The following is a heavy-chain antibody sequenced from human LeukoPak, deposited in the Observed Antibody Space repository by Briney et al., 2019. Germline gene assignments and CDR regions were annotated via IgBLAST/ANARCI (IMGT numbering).Heavy chain of an antibody. Sequence: GASVKVSCTASGGTFSSYAISWVRQAPGQGLEWMGGIIPIFGTANYAQKFQGRVTITADESTSTAYMELSSLRSEDTAVYYCAREVEMATMESGLGYWGQGTLVTVSS. CDR2: IIPIFGTA. CDR1: GGTFSSYA. CDR3: AREVEMATMESGLGY. J-gene: IGHJ4*02. V-gene: IGHV1-69*13. D-gene: IGHD5-24*01.